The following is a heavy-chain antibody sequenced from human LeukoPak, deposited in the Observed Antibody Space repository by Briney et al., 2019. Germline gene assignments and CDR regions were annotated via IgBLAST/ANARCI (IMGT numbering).Heavy chain of an antibody. J-gene: IGHJ4*02. V-gene: IGHV1-69*13. Sequence: SVTVSCKASGYTFTSYAISWVRQAPGQGLEWMGGIIPIFGTANYAQKFQGRVTITADESTSTAYMELSSLRSEDTAVYYCARVLPRYSGSYYPLDYWGQGTLVTVSS. CDR3: ARVLPRYSGSYYPLDY. CDR1: GYTFTSYA. CDR2: IIPIFGTA. D-gene: IGHD1-26*01.